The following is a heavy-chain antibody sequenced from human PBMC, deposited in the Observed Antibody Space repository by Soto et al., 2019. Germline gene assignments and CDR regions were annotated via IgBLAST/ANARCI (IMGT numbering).Heavy chain of an antibody. CDR1: GLNFDDFA. CDR3: ARGRYECWSPYDFDS. D-gene: IGHD3-3*01. V-gene: IGHV3-9*01. CDR2: ITWNSRVL. J-gene: IGHJ4*02. Sequence: SLRLSCVGTGLNFDDFAMHWVWQAPGKGLEWVSGITWNSRVLAYADSVKGRFTISRDNARNSLYLQMDSLRDEDTALYYCARGRYECWSPYDFDSWGQGXLVTVYS.